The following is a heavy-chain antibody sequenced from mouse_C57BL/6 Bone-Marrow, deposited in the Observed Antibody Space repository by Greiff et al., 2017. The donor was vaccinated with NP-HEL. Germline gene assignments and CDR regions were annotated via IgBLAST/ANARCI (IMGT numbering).Heavy chain of an antibody. CDR1: GYTFTSYW. CDR2: IDPSDSYT. CDR3: ARTEGGNFDWYFDV. J-gene: IGHJ1*03. V-gene: IGHV1-50*01. Sequence: QVQLQQPGAELVKPGASVKLCCKASGYTFTSYWMQWVKQRPGQGLEWIGEIDPSDSYTNYNQKFKGKATLTVDTSSSTAYMQLSSLTSEDSAVYYCARTEGGNFDWYFDVWGTGTTVTVSS. D-gene: IGHD2-1*01.